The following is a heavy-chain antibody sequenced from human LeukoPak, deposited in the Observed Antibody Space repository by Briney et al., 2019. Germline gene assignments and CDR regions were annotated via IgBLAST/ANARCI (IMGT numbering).Heavy chain of an antibody. J-gene: IGHJ4*02. D-gene: IGHD3-22*01. Sequence: GGSLRLSCAASGFTFSIYAMSWVRRAPGKGLQWVSSITSRGESTWYVDSVKGRFTITRDNSENTLYLQMHSLRAEDTAVYYCARDRPNYYGSDGHYYRRDGDYWGRGTLVSVSS. CDR2: ITSRGEST. V-gene: IGHV3-23*01. CDR1: GFTFSIYA. CDR3: ARDRPNYYGSDGHYYRRDGDY.